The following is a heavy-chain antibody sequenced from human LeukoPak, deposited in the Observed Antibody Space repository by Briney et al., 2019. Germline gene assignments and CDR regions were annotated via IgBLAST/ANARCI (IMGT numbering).Heavy chain of an antibody. D-gene: IGHD4-17*01. CDR3: ARDHRPIRVTTDVDAFDI. CDR2: IYYSGST. J-gene: IGHJ3*02. Sequence: PSETLSLTCTVSGCSISSGDYYWSWSRQPPGKGLEWIGYIYYSGSTDYNPSLKSRVTISVDTSKNQFSLKLSSVTAADTAVYYCARDHRPIRVTTDVDAFDIWGQGTMVTVSS. CDR1: GCSISSGDYY. V-gene: IGHV4-30-4*01.